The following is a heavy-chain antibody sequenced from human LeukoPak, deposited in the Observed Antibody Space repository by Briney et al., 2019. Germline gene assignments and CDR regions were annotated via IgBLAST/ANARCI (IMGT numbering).Heavy chain of an antibody. D-gene: IGHD2-21*02. CDR3: ASAYCGGDCYLDY. CDR1: GGSISSGGYS. CDR2: IYHSGNT. J-gene: IGHJ4*02. V-gene: IGHV4-30-2*01. Sequence: KTSETLSLTCAVSGGSISSGGYSWSWIRQPPGKGLEWIGYIYHSGNTYYNPSLESRVTISVDRSKNLFSLKLSSVTAANTAVYYCASAYCGGDCYLDYWGQGTLVTVSS.